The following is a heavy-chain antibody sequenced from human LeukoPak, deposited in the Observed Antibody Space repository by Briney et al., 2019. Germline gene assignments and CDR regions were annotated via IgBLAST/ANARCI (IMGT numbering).Heavy chain of an antibody. V-gene: IGHV4-39*07. J-gene: IGHJ4*02. CDR1: GGSISSSSYY. CDR2: IYYSGST. CDR3: ARDTYYRLDY. D-gene: IGHD3-10*01. Sequence: PSETLSLTCTVSGGSISSSSYYWGWIRQPPGKGLEWIGSIYYSGSTYYNPSLKSRVTISVDTSKNQFSLKLSSVTAADTAVYYCARDTYYRLDYWGQGTLVTVSS.